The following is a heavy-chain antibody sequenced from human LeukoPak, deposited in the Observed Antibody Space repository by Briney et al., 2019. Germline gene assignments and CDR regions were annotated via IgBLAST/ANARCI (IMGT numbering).Heavy chain of an antibody. CDR2: IKQDGSEK. D-gene: IGHD6-6*01. CDR1: GFTFSSYA. J-gene: IGHJ4*02. CDR3: AREGMYSSSPARV. V-gene: IGHV3-7*01. Sequence: PGGSLRLSCAASGFTFSSYAMSWVRQAPGKGLEWVANIKQDGSEKYYVDSVKGRFTISRDNAKNSLYLQMNSLRAEDTAVYYCAREGMYSSSPARVWGQGTLVTVSS.